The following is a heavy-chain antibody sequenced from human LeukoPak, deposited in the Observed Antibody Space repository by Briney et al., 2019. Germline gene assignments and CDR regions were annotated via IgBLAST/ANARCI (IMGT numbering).Heavy chain of an antibody. CDR1: GYTFTSYY. CDR3: TRGPQWLVDY. V-gene: IGHV1-46*01. D-gene: IGHD6-19*01. Sequence: ASVTVSFTASGYTFTSYYMHWVRQAPGQGLEWMGIINPSGGSTSYAQKFQGRVTMTRDTSTSTVYMELSSLRSEDTAVYYCTRGPQWLVDYWGQGTLVTVSS. J-gene: IGHJ4*02. CDR2: INPSGGST.